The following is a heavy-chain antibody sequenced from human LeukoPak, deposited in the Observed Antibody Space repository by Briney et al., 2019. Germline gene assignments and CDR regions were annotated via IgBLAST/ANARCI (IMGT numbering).Heavy chain of an antibody. V-gene: IGHV3-48*03. CDR1: GFTFSSYA. J-gene: IGHJ3*02. Sequence: GGSLRLSCAASGFTFSSYAMNWVRQAPGKGLEWISYISSSGSAIYYADSVKGRFTISRDNAKNSLYLQMNSLRAEDTAVYYCARDQEPDAFDIWGQGTMVTVSS. CDR2: ISSSGSAI. D-gene: IGHD1-26*01. CDR3: ARDQEPDAFDI.